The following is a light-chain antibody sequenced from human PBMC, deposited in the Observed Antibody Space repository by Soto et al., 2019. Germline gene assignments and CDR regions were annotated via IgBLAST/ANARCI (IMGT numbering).Light chain of an antibody. CDR2: GAS. CDR3: LRYDSLPPP. V-gene: IGKV1-33*01. Sequence: DIQMTQAPSSLSASVGDRVTITCPASRDIGKYLNWFQEQPGQAPKLLFYGASNLQTGVPSRFSGSGSGTDFSFPLSALQPEDFATYCGLRYDSLPPPFGQGTRLEIK. CDR1: RDIGKY. J-gene: IGKJ5*01.